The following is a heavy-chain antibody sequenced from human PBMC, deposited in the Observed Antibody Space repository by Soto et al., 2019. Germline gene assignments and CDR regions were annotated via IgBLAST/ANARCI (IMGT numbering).Heavy chain of an antibody. D-gene: IGHD5-12*01. J-gene: IGHJ6*02. V-gene: IGHV3-53*02. CDR1: GFTVSSNY. CDR3: ARESAGYGGAYYYYYGMDV. CDR2: IYSGGST. Sequence: EVQLVETGGGLIQPGGSLRLSCAASGFTVSSNYMSWVRQSPGKGLEWVSVIYSGGSTYYADSVKGRFTISSDNSKNTLYFQMNSLRAEDTAVYYCARESAGYGGAYYYYYGMDVWGQGTGVTASS.